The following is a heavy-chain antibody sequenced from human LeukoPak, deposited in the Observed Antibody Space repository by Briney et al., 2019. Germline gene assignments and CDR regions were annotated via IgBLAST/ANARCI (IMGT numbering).Heavy chain of an antibody. CDR1: GGSISGSSYY. J-gene: IGHJ4*02. CDR3: ARDSYSSSSDY. V-gene: IGHV4-39*07. Sequence: SETLSLTCTVSGGSISGSSYYWGWIRQPPGKGLEWIGSIYYSGSTYYNPSLKSRVTISVDTSKNQFSLKLSSVTAADTAVYYCARDSYSSSSDYWGQGTLVTVSS. CDR2: IYYSGST. D-gene: IGHD6-6*01.